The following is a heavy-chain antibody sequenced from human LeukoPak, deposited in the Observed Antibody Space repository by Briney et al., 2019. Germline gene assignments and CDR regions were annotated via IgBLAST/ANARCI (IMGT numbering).Heavy chain of an antibody. Sequence: GGSLRLSCAASGFTFSSYGMHWVRQAPGKGLEWVSSISTSGRYIYYADAVKGRFTMSRDNAKNSLYLQMNSLRAEDTAVYYCARGHYDSSGQFDYWGQGTLVTVSS. CDR1: GFTFSSYG. D-gene: IGHD3-22*01. V-gene: IGHV3-21*01. J-gene: IGHJ4*02. CDR2: ISTSGRYI. CDR3: ARGHYDSSGQFDY.